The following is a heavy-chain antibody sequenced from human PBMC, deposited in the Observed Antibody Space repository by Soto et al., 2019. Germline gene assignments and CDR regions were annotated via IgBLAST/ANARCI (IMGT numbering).Heavy chain of an antibody. CDR1: GGTFSSYT. CDR3: ARAPYYYYMDV. J-gene: IGHJ6*03. V-gene: IGHV1-69*02. CDR2: IIPILGIA. Sequence: SVKVSCEASGGTFSSYTVSWVRQAPGQGLEWMGRIIPILGIANYAQKFQGRVTITADKSTSTAYMELSSLRSEDTAVYYYARAPYYYYMDVWGKGTTVTVSS.